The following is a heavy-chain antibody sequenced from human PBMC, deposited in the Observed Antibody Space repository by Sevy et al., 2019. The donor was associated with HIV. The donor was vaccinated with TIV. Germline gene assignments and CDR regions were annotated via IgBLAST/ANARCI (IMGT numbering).Heavy chain of an antibody. J-gene: IGHJ4*02. V-gene: IGHV3-15*01. Sequence: GGSLRLSCAASGFTFSNAWMSWVRQAPGKGLEWVGRIKSKTDGGTTDYAAPVKGRFTISRDDSKNTLYLQMNSLRAEDTAVYYCAKRKGRTQSRSIAAAADFDYWGQGTLVTVSS. D-gene: IGHD6-13*01. CDR1: GFTFSNAW. CDR2: IKSKTDGGTT. CDR3: AKRKGRTQSRSIAAAADFDY.